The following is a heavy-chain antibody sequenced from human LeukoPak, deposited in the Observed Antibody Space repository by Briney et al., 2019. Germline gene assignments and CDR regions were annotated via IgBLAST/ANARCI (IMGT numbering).Heavy chain of an antibody. CDR3: ASTYSGSYYGVDY. CDR2: IYPGDSDT. CDR1: GYKITSHW. Sequence: GESLKISCQASGYKITSHWIAWVRQMPGKSPEWMGIIYPGDSDTRYSPSFQGQVVISVDKSSDVAYLQWTTLKASDTAMYYCASTYSGSYYGVDYWGQGTLVTVSS. V-gene: IGHV5-51*01. D-gene: IGHD1-26*01. J-gene: IGHJ4*02.